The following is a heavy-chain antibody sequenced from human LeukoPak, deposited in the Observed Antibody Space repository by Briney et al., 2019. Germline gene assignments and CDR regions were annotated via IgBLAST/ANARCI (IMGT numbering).Heavy chain of an antibody. CDR2: INHSGST. Sequence: SETLSLTCAVYGGSFSGYYWSWIRQPPGEGLEWIGEINHSGSTNYNPSLKSRVTISVDTSKNQFSLKLSSVTAADTAVYYCASSRSHYINYWGQGTLVTVSS. J-gene: IGHJ4*02. CDR1: GGSFSGYY. D-gene: IGHD2-15*01. CDR3: ASSRSHYINY. V-gene: IGHV4-34*01.